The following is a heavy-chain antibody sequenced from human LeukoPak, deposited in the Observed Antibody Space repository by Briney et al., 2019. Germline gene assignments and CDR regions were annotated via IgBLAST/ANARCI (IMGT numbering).Heavy chain of an antibody. CDR2: ISGSGGST. CDR1: GFTFSSYA. V-gene: IGHV3-23*01. D-gene: IGHD3-22*01. J-gene: IGHJ4*01. CDR3: AKVHSIGYYYPCFMDD. Sequence: GGSLRLSCAASGFTFSSYAMSWVRQAPGKGLEWVSAISGSGGSTYYADSVKGRSTISRDNSKNTLYLQMNSLRAEDTAVYYCAKVHSIGYYYPCFMDDWGQGTLVTVSS.